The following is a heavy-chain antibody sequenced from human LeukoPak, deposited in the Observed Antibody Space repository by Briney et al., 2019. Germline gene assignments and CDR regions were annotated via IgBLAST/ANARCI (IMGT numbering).Heavy chain of an antibody. Sequence: PLETLSLTCTVSGGSISSSSYYWGWIRQPPGKGLEWIGSIYYSGRTYYNPSLKSRVTISVDTSKNQFSLKLSSVAAADTAVYYCARGLGELSFPFDYWGQGTLVTVSS. CDR2: IYYSGRT. V-gene: IGHV4-39*07. D-gene: IGHD3-16*02. J-gene: IGHJ4*02. CDR3: ARGLGELSFPFDY. CDR1: GGSISSSSYY.